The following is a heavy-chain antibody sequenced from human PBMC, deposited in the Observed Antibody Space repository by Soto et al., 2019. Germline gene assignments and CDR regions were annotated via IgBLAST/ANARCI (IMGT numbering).Heavy chain of an antibody. V-gene: IGHV3-74*01. J-gene: IGHJ4*02. CDR1: GFTFSSYW. Sequence: EVQLVESGGGLVQPGGSLRLSCAASGFTFSSYWMHWVRQAPGKGLVWVSRINSDGSSTSYADSVKGRFTISRDNAKNTLYLQMNSLRAGDTAVYYCARAYNWNDRGFDYWGQGTLVTVSS. D-gene: IGHD1-1*01. CDR3: ARAYNWNDRGFDY. CDR2: INSDGSST.